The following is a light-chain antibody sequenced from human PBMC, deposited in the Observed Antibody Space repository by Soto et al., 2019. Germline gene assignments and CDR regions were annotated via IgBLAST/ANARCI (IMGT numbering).Light chain of an antibody. V-gene: IGKV1-5*01. CDR3: QQYNSYSWT. CDR2: DAS. J-gene: IGKJ1*01. CDR1: QSISSL. Sequence: DIQMTQSPSTLSASGGDRVTITCRASQSISSLLAWYQQKPGKAPKLLIYDASSLESGVPSRFSGSGSGTEFTLTISSLQPDDFATYYCQQYNSYSWTFGQGTKVEIK.